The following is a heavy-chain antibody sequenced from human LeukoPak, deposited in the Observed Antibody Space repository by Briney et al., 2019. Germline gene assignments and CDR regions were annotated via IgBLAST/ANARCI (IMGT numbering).Heavy chain of an antibody. CDR1: GGTFSSYA. D-gene: IGHD2-15*01. Sequence: SVKVSCKASGGTFSSYAISWVRQAPGQGLEWMGRIIPILGIANYAQKFQGRVTITADKSTSTAYIELSSLRSEDTAVYYCARGLVVVAATPYWFDPWGQGTLVTVSS. V-gene: IGHV1-69*04. CDR3: ARGLVVVAATPYWFDP. CDR2: IIPILGIA. J-gene: IGHJ5*02.